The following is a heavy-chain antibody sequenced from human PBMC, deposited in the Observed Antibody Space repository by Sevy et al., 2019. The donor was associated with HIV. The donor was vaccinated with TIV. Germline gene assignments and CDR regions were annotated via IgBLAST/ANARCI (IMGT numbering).Heavy chain of an antibody. CDR2: IRYDENYK. D-gene: IGHD4-17*01. J-gene: IGHJ3*01. V-gene: IGHV3-30*02. Sequence: GGSLRLSCAASGFTFSSYGMHWVRQTPGKGLEWVACIRYDENYKYYVDSVKGRFTISRDNSKNTLYLQMNSLRAEDSAVYYCAKGDTTAEADGFDVWGQGTMVTVSS. CDR1: GFTFSSYG. CDR3: AKGDTTAEADGFDV.